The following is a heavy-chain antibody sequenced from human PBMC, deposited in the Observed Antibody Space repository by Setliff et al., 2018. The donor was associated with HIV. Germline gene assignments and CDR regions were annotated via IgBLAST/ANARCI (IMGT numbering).Heavy chain of an antibody. CDR1: GFTFSTYG. V-gene: IGHV3-30*02. J-gene: IGHJ4*02. CDR2: IGYDGSKK. CDR3: AKDLGQHLAFDY. Sequence: GSLRLSCVASGFTFSTYGMHWVRQAPGKGLEWVAFIGYDGSKKFYAESVKDRFTISRDNSKNTLYLQMNSLRDEDTAVYYCAKDLGQHLAFDYWGQGTLVTVSS. D-gene: IGHD6-13*01.